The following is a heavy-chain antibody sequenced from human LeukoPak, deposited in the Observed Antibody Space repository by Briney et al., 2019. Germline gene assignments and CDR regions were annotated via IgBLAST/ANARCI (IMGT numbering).Heavy chain of an antibody. D-gene: IGHD5-12*01. Sequence: PSETLSLTCTVSGGSISSYYWSWIRQPPGKGLEWIGYIHYSGSTHYNPSLKSRVTISVDTSKNQVSLKLRSVTAADTAVCYCARTTEGYAGGSGYSYYYYMDVWGKGTTVTISS. CDR2: IHYSGST. V-gene: IGHV4-59*01. CDR1: GGSISSYY. CDR3: ARTTEGYAGGSGYSYYYYMDV. J-gene: IGHJ6*03.